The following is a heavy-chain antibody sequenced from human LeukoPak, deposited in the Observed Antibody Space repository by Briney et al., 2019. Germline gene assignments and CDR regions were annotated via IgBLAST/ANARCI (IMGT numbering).Heavy chain of an antibody. CDR2: ISGGASAT. V-gene: IGHV3-23*01. CDR1: GFTFSSNA. D-gene: IGHD3-10*01. CDR3: ARGGRGN. J-gene: IGHJ4*02. Sequence: PGGSLRLSCAASGFTFSSNAMSWVRQAPGKGLEWVSTISGGASATFFADSVKGRFTFSRDYSKNTLFLQMNSLRAEDTAVYYCARGGRGNWGQGTLVTVSS.